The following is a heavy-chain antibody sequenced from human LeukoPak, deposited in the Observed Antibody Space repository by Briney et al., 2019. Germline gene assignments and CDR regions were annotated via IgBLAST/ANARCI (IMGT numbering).Heavy chain of an antibody. D-gene: IGHD3-9*01. CDR3: AKARNVLRYFDWLPDY. J-gene: IGHJ4*02. Sequence: GGSLRLSCAAAGFTFSSYAMSWVRQAPGKGLEWVSAISGSGGSTYYADFVKGRFTISRDNSKNTLYLQMNSLRAEDTDVYYCAKARNVLRYFDWLPDYWGQGTLVTVSS. CDR2: ISGSGGST. V-gene: IGHV3-23*01. CDR1: GFTFSSYA.